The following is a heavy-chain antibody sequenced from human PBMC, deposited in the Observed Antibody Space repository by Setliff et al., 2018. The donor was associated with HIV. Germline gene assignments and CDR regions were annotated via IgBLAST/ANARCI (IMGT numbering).Heavy chain of an antibody. Sequence: ASVKVSCKASGGPFSSYPISWVRQAPGQGLEWMGGIIPIFGTTHYAKKFQGRVTVTADESTSTAYMQLSSLRSDDTAVYYCARGRNYDSSGYGDYYYYRDVWGKGTTVTVSS. CDR2: IIPIFGTT. J-gene: IGHJ6*03. CDR3: ARGRNYDSSGYGDYYYYRDV. V-gene: IGHV1-69*13. D-gene: IGHD3-22*01. CDR1: GGPFSSYP.